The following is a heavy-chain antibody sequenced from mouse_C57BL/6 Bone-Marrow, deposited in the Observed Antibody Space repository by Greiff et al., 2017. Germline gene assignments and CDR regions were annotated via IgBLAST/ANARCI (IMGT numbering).Heavy chain of an antibody. CDR3: ASRLGFAY. Sequence: VQLQESGPGLVQPSQSLSITCTVSGFSLTSYGVHWVRQPPGKGLEWLGVIWRGGSTDYNAAFISRLSISKDNSKSQVFFKMNSLQADDTAIYYCASRLGFAYWGQGTLVTVSA. CDR2: IWRGGST. CDR1: GFSLTSYG. D-gene: IGHD3-1*01. V-gene: IGHV2-4*01. J-gene: IGHJ3*01.